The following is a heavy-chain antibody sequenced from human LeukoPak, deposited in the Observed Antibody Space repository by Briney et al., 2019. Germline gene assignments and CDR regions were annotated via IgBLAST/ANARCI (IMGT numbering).Heavy chain of an antibody. Sequence: ASVKVSCKASGYTFTGYYMHWVRQAPGQGLEWMGRINPNSGGINYAQKFQGRVTMTRDTSISTAYMELSRLRSDDTAVYYCARHRASSGYSYEIWFDPWGQGTLVTVSS. CDR1: GYTFTGYY. J-gene: IGHJ5*02. D-gene: IGHD5-18*01. CDR2: INPNSGGI. CDR3: ARHRASSGYSYEIWFDP. V-gene: IGHV1-2*06.